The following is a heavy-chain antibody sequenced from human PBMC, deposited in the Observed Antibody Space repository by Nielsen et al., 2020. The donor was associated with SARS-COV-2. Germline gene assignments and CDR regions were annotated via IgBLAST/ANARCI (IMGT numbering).Heavy chain of an antibody. CDR3: ARDVNLTGYYSY. CDR2: ISPSNGNT. D-gene: IGHD3-9*01. J-gene: IGHJ4*02. CDR1: GYTFTNYG. V-gene: IGHV1-18*04. Sequence: SVKVSCKASGYTFTNYGISWVRQAPGQGLEWMGRISPSNGNTKYAQRFQGRVTMTTDTSTSTVYMELSSLRSEDTAVYYCARDVNLTGYYSYWGQGTLVTVSS.